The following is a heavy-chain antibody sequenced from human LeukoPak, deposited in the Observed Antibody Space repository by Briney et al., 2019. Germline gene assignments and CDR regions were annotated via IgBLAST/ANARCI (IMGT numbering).Heavy chain of an antibody. CDR3: ARAAAIGSWFDP. CDR1: GGTFSSYA. Sequence: SVKVSCKASGGTFSSYAISWVRQAPGQGLEWMGGIIPIFGTANYAQKFQGRVTITADESTSTAYMELSSLRSEDTAVYYCARAAAIGSWFDPWGQGTLVTVSS. V-gene: IGHV1-69*13. D-gene: IGHD2-2*01. J-gene: IGHJ5*02. CDR2: IIPIFGTA.